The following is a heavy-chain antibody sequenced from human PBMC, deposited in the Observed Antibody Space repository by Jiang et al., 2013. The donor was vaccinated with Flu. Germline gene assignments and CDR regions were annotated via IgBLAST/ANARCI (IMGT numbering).Heavy chain of an antibody. CDR2: IHHSANT. D-gene: IGHD1-20*01. Sequence: PGLVKPSETLSLTCAVSGYSISSGYYWGWIRQPPGRGLEWIGSIHHSANTYDNPSLKSRVIMSVDTSKNQFSLKLSSLTAADTAVYYCVRVNWSLDYWGQGTPVTVSS. CDR1: GYSISSGYY. CDR3: VRVNWSLDY. J-gene: IGHJ4*02. V-gene: IGHV4-38-2*01.